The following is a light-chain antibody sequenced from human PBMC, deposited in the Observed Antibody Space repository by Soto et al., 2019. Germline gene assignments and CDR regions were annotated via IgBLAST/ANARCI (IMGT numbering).Light chain of an antibody. CDR3: QQYGSSPYT. V-gene: IGKV3-20*01. J-gene: IGKJ2*01. CDR2: GAS. Sequence: EIVLTQSPGTLSVSSGESATLSCRASQSVTSNYVAWYQQKPGLPPRLLIFGASNRATGIPDRFSGGVPGTDFTLTISRLEPEDFALYICQQYGSSPYTFGLGTKV. CDR1: QSVTSNY.